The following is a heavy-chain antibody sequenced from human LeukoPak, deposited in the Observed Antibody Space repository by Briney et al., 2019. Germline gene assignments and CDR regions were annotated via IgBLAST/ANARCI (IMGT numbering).Heavy chain of an antibody. J-gene: IGHJ4*02. CDR1: GASINSHY. Sequence: PSETLSLTCSVSGASINSHYWTWIRQPAGKGLEWIGRIYISGSTNHSPSLKSRVTMSVDSSKNQFSLNLISVTAADTAVYYCARALNPLPGTYYFDYWGQGTLVTASS. CDR3: ARALNPLPGTYYFDY. CDR2: IYISGST. V-gene: IGHV4-4*07. D-gene: IGHD2-15*01.